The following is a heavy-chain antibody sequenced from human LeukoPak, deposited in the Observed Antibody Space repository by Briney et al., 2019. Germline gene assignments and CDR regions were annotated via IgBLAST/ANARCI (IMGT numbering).Heavy chain of an antibody. CDR1: GFSVSSNY. D-gene: IGHD1-26*01. V-gene: IGHV3-53*01. J-gene: IGHJ4*02. CDR2: INSGGST. Sequence: GGSLRLSCAAYGFSVSSNYMSWVRQAPGKGLEWVSVINSGGSTYYADPVKGRFTISRDNSKNTVYLQMIGLRVEDTAVYYCARYVSWDYFDYWGQGTLVTVSS. CDR3: ARYVSWDYFDY.